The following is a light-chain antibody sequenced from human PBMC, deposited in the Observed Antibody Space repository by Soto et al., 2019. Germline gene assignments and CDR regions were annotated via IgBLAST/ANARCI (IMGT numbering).Light chain of an antibody. J-gene: IGKJ4*01. CDR1: QDISNS. CDR2: DAS. CDR3: QQYDDVPLT. V-gene: IGKV1-33*01. Sequence: DIQMTQSPSSLSASIGDRVTITCQASQDISNSVNWFHQEPGKAPKLLIYDASTLDTGVPSRFSGRGSGTHFSFTISSLQPEDFATSYCQQYDDVPLTFGGGTKVEIK.